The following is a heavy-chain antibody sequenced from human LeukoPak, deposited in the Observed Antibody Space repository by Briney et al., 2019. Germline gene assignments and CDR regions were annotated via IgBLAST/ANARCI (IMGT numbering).Heavy chain of an antibody. J-gene: IGHJ4*02. CDR3: ARETRGLFGVDIGFDY. V-gene: IGHV4-59*12. CDR2: ISYTGTT. D-gene: IGHD3-3*01. CDR1: GASIRNKF. Sequence: PSETLSLTCDVSGASIRNKFWSWLRHPPGKALEWIGYISYTGTTNYNPSLQSRVTISVDTSKNQLSLKLSSVTAADTAVYYCARETRGLFGVDIGFDYWGQGTLVTVSS.